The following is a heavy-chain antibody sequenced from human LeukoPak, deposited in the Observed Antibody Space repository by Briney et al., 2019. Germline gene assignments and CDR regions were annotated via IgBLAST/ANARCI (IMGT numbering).Heavy chain of an antibody. D-gene: IGHD2-15*01. V-gene: IGHV3-7*01. CDR3: ASGRLLGY. J-gene: IGHJ4*02. CDR1: GFTFSNYW. Sequence: GGSLRPSCVASGFTFSNYWMSLVRQAPGKGLEWGANIKEDGSEKYSVDSVKGRFTISRDNARNSLYLQMSSLRAEDTAVCYCASGRLLGYWGEGTLVTVSS. CDR2: IKEDGSEK.